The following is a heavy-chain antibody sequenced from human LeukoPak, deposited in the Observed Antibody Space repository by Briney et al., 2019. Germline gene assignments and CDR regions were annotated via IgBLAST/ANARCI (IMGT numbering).Heavy chain of an antibody. Sequence: PGGSLRLSCAASGFTFTRYWMSWVRQAPGKGLEWVSAISDSGGDSIYTDSVKDRFTISRDNSKNTLYLQMNSLRAEDTAVYYCAKGGSYAPLDYWGQGTLVTVSS. V-gene: IGHV3-23*01. J-gene: IGHJ4*02. CDR2: ISDSGGDS. D-gene: IGHD1-26*01. CDR3: AKGGSYAPLDY. CDR1: GFTFTRYW.